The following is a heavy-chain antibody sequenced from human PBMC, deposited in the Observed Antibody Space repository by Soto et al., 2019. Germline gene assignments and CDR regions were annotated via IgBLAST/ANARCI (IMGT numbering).Heavy chain of an antibody. CDR3: ARDLFGYCSSTSCSI. Sequence: TLSLTCTVSGGSISSGGDYWSWIRQHPGKGLEWIGYIYYSGSTYYNPSLKSRVTISVDTSKNQFSLKLSSVTAADTAVYYCARDLFGYCSSTSCSIWGQGTLVTVAS. J-gene: IGHJ4*02. D-gene: IGHD2-2*01. CDR1: GGSISSGGDY. V-gene: IGHV4-31*03. CDR2: IYYSGST.